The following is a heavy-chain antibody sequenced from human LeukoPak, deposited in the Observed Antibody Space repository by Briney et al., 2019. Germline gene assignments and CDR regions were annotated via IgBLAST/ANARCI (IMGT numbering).Heavy chain of an antibody. D-gene: IGHD3-22*01. V-gene: IGHV3-11*04. CDR1: GFTFSDYY. J-gene: IGHJ4*02. Sequence: GGSLRLSCAASGFTFSDYYMSWIRQAPGKGLEWVSYISSSGSTIYYADSVKGRFTISRDNAKNSLYLQMNSLRAEDTAVYYCAGGNTMIALQAAYDYWGQGTLVTVSS. CDR2: ISSSGSTI. CDR3: AGGNTMIALQAAYDY.